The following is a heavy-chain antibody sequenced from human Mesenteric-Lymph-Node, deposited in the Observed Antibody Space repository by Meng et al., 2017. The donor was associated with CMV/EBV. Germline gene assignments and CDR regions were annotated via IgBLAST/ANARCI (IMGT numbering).Heavy chain of an antibody. V-gene: IGHV3-30*02. CDR3: AKDIPEGYFDY. CDR2: IRYDGSYK. J-gene: IGHJ4*02. CDR1: GFTFSSYA. Sequence: GESLKISCAASGFTFSSYAMHWVRQAPGKGLEWVAFIRYDGSYKYYADSVKGRFTISRDDSKNTPYLQMNSLRAEDTAVYYCAKDIPEGYFDYWGQGALVTVSS.